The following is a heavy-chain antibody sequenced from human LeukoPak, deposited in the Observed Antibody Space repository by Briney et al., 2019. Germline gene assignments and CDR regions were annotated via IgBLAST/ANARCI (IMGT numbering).Heavy chain of an antibody. CDR1: GYTFTSYG. Sequence: ASVKVSCKASGYTFTSYGISWVRQAPGQGLEWMGWISAYNGNTNYAQKFQGRVTMTRNTSISTAYMELSSLRSEDTAVYYCARGVKWQWLVRFYGMDVWGQGTTVTVSS. CDR3: ARGVKWQWLVRFYGMDV. J-gene: IGHJ6*02. D-gene: IGHD6-19*01. V-gene: IGHV1-18*01. CDR2: ISAYNGNT.